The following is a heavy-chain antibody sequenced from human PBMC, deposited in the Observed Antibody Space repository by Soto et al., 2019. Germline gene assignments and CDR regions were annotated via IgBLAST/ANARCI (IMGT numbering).Heavy chain of an antibody. V-gene: IGHV4-59*01. D-gene: IGHD5-18*01. Sequence: SETLSLTCSVSGGPISNFYWSWIRQPPGKGLQWIGIVYSSGSINYNPSLKSRVTVSVDTSRNHFSLRLTPVTAADTAKYFCAKSASGYMYGSGYGFDVWGQGTTVTVS. J-gene: IGHJ6*02. CDR1: GGPISNFY. CDR2: VYSSGSI. CDR3: AKSASGYMYGSGYGFDV.